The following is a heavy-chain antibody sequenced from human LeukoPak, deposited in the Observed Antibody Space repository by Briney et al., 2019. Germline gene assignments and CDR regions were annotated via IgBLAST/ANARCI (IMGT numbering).Heavy chain of an antibody. J-gene: IGHJ4*02. CDR3: ARRSGYDSLDY. V-gene: IGHV4-59*01. Sequence: PSETLSLTCTVSGGSISSYYWSWIRQPPGKGLEWIGYIYYSGSTNYNPSLKSRVTIPVDTSKNQFSLKLSSVTAEDTAVYYCARRSGYDSLDYWGQGTLVTVSS. D-gene: IGHD5-12*01. CDR1: GGSISSYY. CDR2: IYYSGST.